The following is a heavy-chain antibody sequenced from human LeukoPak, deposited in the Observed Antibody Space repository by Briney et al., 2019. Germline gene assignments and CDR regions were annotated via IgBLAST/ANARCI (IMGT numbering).Heavy chain of an antibody. V-gene: IGHV3-30*02. J-gene: IGHJ4*02. CDR1: GFTFSTYG. D-gene: IGHD3-22*01. CDR3: AKISGYYPFDY. Sequence: PGGPLRLSCAASGFTFSTYGMHWVRQAPGKGLEWVAFIRYDGSHKYYTDSVRGRFTISRDNSKNTLYLQMNNLRAEDTALYYCAKISGYYPFDYWGQGTLVTVSS. CDR2: IRYDGSHK.